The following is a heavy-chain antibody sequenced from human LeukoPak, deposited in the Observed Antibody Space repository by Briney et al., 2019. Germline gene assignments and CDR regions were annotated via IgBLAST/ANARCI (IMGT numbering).Heavy chain of an antibody. CDR1: GFTFSSYA. CDR2: ISYDGSNK. CDR3: AKLFESGTYNNFFHY. D-gene: IGHD3-10*01. V-gene: IGHV3-30*04. Sequence: GGSLRLSCTASGFTFSSYAIHWVRQAPGKGLEWVAVISYDGSNKYFADSVKGRFTLSRDNSKNTLYLQMNSLRPEDTAIYYCAKLFESGTYNNFFHYWGQGTLVTVSS. J-gene: IGHJ4*02.